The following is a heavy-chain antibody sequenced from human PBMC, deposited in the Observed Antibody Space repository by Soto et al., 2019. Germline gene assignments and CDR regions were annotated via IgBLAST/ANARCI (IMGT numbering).Heavy chain of an antibody. Sequence: QVQLQESGPGLVKPSETLSLTCTVSGGSIRSYYWCWIRQPPGQGLVWIGYIYYSGSTNYNPSLKSRVTISVDTSKNQFSLKLSSVTAADTAVYYCARVRNIVTGYPGHFDYWGQGNLGTVSS. CDR2: IYYSGST. D-gene: IGHD3-9*01. V-gene: IGHV4-59*01. CDR3: ARVRNIVTGYPGHFDY. J-gene: IGHJ4*02. CDR1: GGSIRSYY.